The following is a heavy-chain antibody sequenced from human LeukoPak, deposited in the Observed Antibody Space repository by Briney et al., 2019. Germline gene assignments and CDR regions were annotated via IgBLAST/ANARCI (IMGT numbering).Heavy chain of an antibody. V-gene: IGHV1-46*01. Sequence: ASVKVSCKASGYTFTSYYMHWVRQAPGQGLEWMGIINPSGGSTSYAQKFQGRVTLTADESTSTAYMELSSLRSDDTAVYYCARDLGTRDGYNPPNLFDNWGQGTLVTVSS. D-gene: IGHD5-24*01. CDR2: INPSGGST. CDR1: GYTFTSYY. J-gene: IGHJ4*02. CDR3: ARDLGTRDGYNPPNLFDN.